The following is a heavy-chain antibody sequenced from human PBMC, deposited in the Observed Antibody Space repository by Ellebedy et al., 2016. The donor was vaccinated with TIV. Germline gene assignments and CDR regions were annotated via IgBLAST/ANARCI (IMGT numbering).Heavy chain of an antibody. V-gene: IGHV3-23*01. CDR3: ARGGDYYGSGRLDY. D-gene: IGHD3-10*01. J-gene: IGHJ4*02. CDR1: GFTFSSYA. Sequence: GESLKISCAASGFTFSSYAMSWVRQAPGKGLEWVSAISGSGGSTYYADSVKGRFTISRDNAKNSLYLQMNSLRAEDTAVYYGARGGDYYGSGRLDYWGQGTLVTVSS. CDR2: ISGSGGST.